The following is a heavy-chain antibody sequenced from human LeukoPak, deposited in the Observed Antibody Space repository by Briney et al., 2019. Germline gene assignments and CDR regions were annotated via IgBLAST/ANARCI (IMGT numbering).Heavy chain of an antibody. V-gene: IGHV3-21*01. D-gene: IGHD6-19*01. CDR2: ICSSGS. CDR3: ARRTYSSGHYDY. J-gene: IGHJ4*02. Sequence: GGSLRLSCAASGFTFSYYCMNWVRQAPGKGLEWVSSICSSGSYYADSVVGRFTISRDDAKNSLFLQMDSLRADDTAVFYCARRTYSSGHYDYWGQGTLVTVSS. CDR1: GFTFSYYC.